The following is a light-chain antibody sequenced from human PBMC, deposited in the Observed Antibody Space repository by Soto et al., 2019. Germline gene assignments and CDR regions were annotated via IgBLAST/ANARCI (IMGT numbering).Light chain of an antibody. CDR1: STDVGNFNS. CDR3: CSSLYGPTPKWA. J-gene: IGLJ3*02. CDR2: EVS. V-gene: IGLV2-14*01. Sequence: QSVLTQPASVSGSPGQSVTISCTATSTDVGNFNSVSWYQQYPGQAPKLMIFEVSNRPSGVSDRFSGSKSGNTASLTISRLQSEDEDDYYCCSSLYGPTPKWAFGGGTTLTVL.